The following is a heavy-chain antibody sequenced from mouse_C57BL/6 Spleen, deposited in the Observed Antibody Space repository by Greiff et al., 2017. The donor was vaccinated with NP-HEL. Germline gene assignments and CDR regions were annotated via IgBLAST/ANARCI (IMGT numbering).Heavy chain of an antibody. CDR3: ARSIYYGYDEGAWFAY. CDR2: IYPGSGST. D-gene: IGHD2-2*01. J-gene: IGHJ3*01. V-gene: IGHV1-55*01. Sequence: QVQLQQPGAELVKPGASVKMSCKASGYTFTSYWITWVKQRPGQGLEWIGDIYPGSGSTNYNEKFKSKATLTVDTSSSTAYMQLSSLTSEDSAVYYCARSIYYGYDEGAWFAYWGQGTLVTVSA. CDR1: GYTFTSYW.